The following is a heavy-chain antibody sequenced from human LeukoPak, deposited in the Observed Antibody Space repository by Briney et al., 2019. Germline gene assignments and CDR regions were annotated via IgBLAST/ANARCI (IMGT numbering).Heavy chain of an antibody. CDR1: GFTFSSYA. D-gene: IGHD6-13*01. CDR3: ARGQMYSSSWYDSFDI. CDR2: ISGSGGST. V-gene: IGHV3-23*01. Sequence: GGSLRLSCAASGFTFSSYAMSWVRQAPGKGLEWVSAISGSGGSTYYADSVKGRFTISRDNSKNTLYLQMNSLRAEDTAVYYCARGQMYSSSWYDSFDILGQGKKGNGSS. J-gene: IGHJ3*02.